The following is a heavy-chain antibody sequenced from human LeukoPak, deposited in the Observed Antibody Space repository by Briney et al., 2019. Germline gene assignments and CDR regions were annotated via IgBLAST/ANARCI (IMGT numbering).Heavy chain of an antibody. CDR3: ARDAAAGMDWFDP. D-gene: IGHD6-13*01. J-gene: IGHJ5*02. CDR1: GFTFSDYY. CDR2: ISSSGSTI. Sequence: GSLRLSCAASGFTFSDYYMSWIRQAPGKGLEWVSYISSSGSTIYYADSVKGRFTISRDNAKNSLYLQMNSLRAEDTAVYHCARDAAAGMDWFDPWGQGTLVTVSS. V-gene: IGHV3-11*01.